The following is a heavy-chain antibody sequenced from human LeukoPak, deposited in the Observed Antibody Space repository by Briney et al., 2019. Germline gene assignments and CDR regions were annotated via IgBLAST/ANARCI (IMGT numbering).Heavy chain of an antibody. J-gene: IGHJ4*02. D-gene: IGHD2-8*01. Sequence: PGGSLRLSCAASGFTFRTYAMSWVRQTPGKGLDWVSVTSGSGGSTYYADSVRGRFTISRDNSRNTVYLQMNSLRAEDTATYYCAKDGGHCTSLDCSEEGDYWGQGTLVTVSS. CDR2: TSGSGGST. V-gene: IGHV3-23*01. CDR3: AKDGGHCTSLDCSEEGDY. CDR1: GFTFRTYA.